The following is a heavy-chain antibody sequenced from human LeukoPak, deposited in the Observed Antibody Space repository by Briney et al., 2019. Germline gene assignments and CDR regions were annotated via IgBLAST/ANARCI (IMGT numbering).Heavy chain of an antibody. D-gene: IGHD1-26*01. J-gene: IGHJ4*02. CDR1: DTSIPSSYY. CDR3: ARLTGGGSYWGYFDY. V-gene: IGHV4-4*09. Sequence: SKTLFLTCTVADTSIPSSYYWSCIRQPPGKGLECIGYISASGNTNYNPSLKSRVTISVDTSKSQFSLNLSSVTAADTAIYYCARLTGGGSYWGYFDYWGQGNLVTVSS. CDR2: ISASGNT.